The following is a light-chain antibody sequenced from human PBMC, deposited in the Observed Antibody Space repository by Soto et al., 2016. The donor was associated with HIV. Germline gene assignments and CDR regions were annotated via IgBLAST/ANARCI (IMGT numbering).Light chain of an antibody. CDR2: GAS. V-gene: IGKV1-39*01. Sequence: DIQMTQSPSSLSASVGDRVTITCRASQSITKYLNWYQWKPGEAPKLLMYGASTLQSGVPFRFSGGRSGTSFTLTITTLQPEDFATYFCQQSFSAPYTFGQGTKLEV. CDR1: QSITKY. CDR3: QQSFSAPYT. J-gene: IGKJ2*01.